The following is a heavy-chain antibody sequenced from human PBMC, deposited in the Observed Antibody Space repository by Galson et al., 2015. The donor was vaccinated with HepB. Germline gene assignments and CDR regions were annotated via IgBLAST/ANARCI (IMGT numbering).Heavy chain of an antibody. CDR1: GFNFSDYY. CDR2: VSSSSSYT. CDR3: ARDHPTPRQWELEHWFDP. D-gene: IGHD1-26*01. J-gene: IGHJ5*02. V-gene: IGHV3-11*06. Sequence: SLRLSCAASGFNFSDYYMSWIRQAPGKGLEWVSYVSSSSSYTNYADSVKGRFTISRDNAKNSLYLQMNSLRAEDTAVYYCARDHPTPRQWELEHWFDPWGQGTLVTVSS.